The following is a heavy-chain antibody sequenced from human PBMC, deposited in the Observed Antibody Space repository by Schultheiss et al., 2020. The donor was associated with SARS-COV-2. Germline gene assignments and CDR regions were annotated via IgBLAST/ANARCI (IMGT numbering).Heavy chain of an antibody. J-gene: IGHJ4*02. CDR2: VKYDESEK. Sequence: LSLTCAVSGGSISDSRYFWGWIRQTPGKGLESVARVKYDESEKYYVDSVKGRFTISRDNAKNSLYLQMNSLRPEDTAIYYCVRRRCSATCFFDYWGQGALVTVSS. D-gene: IGHD2-2*01. CDR1: GGSISDSRYF. CDR3: VRRRCSATCFFDY. V-gene: IGHV3-7*03.